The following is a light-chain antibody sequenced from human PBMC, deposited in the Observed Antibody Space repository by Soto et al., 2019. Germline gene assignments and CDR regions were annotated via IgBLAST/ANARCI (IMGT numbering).Light chain of an antibody. V-gene: IGKV1-5*03. CDR3: QQYNSYSWT. CDR2: KAS. CDR1: LSISNW. Sequence: DIQMTQSPSTLSASVGDRVTITCRASLSISNWLAWYQQKPGKAPNLLIYKASNLQSGVPSRFSGSGSGTEFTLTISSLQPDDSATYYCQQYNSYSWTFGQGTKVEIK. J-gene: IGKJ1*01.